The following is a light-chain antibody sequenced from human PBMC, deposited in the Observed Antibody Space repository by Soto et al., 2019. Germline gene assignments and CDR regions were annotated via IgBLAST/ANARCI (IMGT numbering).Light chain of an antibody. J-gene: IGLJ2*01. Sequence: QPVVTQSPSASASLGASVKLTCTLSSGHSSYAIAWHQQQPEKSPRFLMKVNSDGSHNKGDGIPDRFSGSSSGAERYLTISSLQSEDEADYYCQTWGTGIQVFGGGTKLTVL. CDR3: QTWGTGIQV. V-gene: IGLV4-69*01. CDR1: SGHSSYA. CDR2: VNSDGSH.